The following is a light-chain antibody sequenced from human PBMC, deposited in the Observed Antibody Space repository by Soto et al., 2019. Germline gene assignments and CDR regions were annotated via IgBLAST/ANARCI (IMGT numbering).Light chain of an antibody. CDR1: QDISDD. CDR2: GAS. V-gene: IGKV1-6*01. J-gene: IGKJ1*01. CDR3: LQNHNYPRT. Sequence: IVMTQSPSSLSASVGDRVTITCRASQDISDDVGWYQQTPGKAPKLLISGASRLQSGVPSRFSGSGSGAAFTLTITSLRPEDSATYYCLQNHNYPRTFGQGTKVDIK.